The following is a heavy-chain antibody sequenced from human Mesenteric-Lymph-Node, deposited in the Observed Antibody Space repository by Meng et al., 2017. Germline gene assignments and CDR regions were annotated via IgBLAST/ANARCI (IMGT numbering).Heavy chain of an antibody. D-gene: IGHD5-12*01. Sequence: EVQLLQSGGDWVQPGGSLRLSCAVSGLTFRNYALSWLRPAPGKGLEWVSGITSNGDSTYYIDSVKGRFTISRDNFKNTLYLQMNSLRAEDTAIYYCAKEWIEIGHPHFDHWGQGSLVTVSS. CDR2: ITSNGDST. CDR1: GLTFRNYA. J-gene: IGHJ4*02. CDR3: AKEWIEIGHPHFDH. V-gene: IGHV3-23*01.